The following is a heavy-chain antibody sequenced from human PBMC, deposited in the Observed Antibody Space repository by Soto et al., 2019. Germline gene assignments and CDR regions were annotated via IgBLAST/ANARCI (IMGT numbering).Heavy chain of an antibody. V-gene: IGHV3-21*01. Sequence: PGGSLRLSCAASGFTFSSYSMNWVRQAPGKGLEWVSSISSSSSYIYYADSVKGRFTISRDNAKNSLYLQMNSLRAEDTAVYYCARVIISHDYGDYFDYWGQGTLVTVSS. CDR2: ISSSSSYI. CDR1: GFTFSSYS. J-gene: IGHJ4*02. D-gene: IGHD4-17*01. CDR3: ARVIISHDYGDYFDY.